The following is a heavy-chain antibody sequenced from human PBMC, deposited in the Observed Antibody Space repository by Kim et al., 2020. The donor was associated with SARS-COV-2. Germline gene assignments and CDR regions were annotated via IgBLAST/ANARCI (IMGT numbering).Heavy chain of an antibody. Sequence: GGSLRLSCAASGFTFDDYTMHWVRQAPGKGLEWVSLISWDGGSTYYADSVKGRFTISRDNSKNSLYLQMNSLRTEDTALYYCAKDEGEGGTEYFQHWGQGTLVTVSS. D-gene: IGHD3-10*01. J-gene: IGHJ1*01. CDR1: GFTFDDYT. CDR2: ISWDGGST. CDR3: AKDEGEGGTEYFQH. V-gene: IGHV3-43*01.